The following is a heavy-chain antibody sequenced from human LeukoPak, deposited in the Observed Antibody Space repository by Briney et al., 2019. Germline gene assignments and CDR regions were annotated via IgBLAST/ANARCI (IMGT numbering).Heavy chain of an antibody. V-gene: IGHV3-15*01. D-gene: IGHD2-2*02. CDR2: IKSKTSGEAT. Sequence: PGGSLRLSCAASGFTFINAWMSWVRQAPGKGLEWIGRIKSKTSGEATDYAAPVKGRVTISRDDSKNTLYLQVSSLKIEDSAVYYCITHSGCDNANSASCYTAYWGQGTLVTVSS. CDR1: GFTFINAW. CDR3: ITHSGCDNANSASCYTAY. J-gene: IGHJ4*02.